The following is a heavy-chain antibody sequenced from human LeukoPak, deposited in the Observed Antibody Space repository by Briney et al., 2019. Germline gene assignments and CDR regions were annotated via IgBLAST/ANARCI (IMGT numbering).Heavy chain of an antibody. V-gene: IGHV4-31*03. J-gene: IGHJ6*02. CDR3: ALTNKAATPRYYYYGMDV. Sequence: SQTLSLTCTVSGGSISSGGYYWSWIRQHPGKGLEWIGYIYYSGSTYYNPSLKSRVTISVDTSKNQFSLKLSSVTAADTAVYYCALTNKAATPRYYYYGMDVWGQGTTVTVSS. CDR2: IYYSGST. D-gene: IGHD2-15*01. CDR1: GGSISSGGYY.